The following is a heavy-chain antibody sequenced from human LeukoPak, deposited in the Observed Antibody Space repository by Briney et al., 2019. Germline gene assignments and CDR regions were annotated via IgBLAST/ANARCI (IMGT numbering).Heavy chain of an antibody. D-gene: IGHD4/OR15-4a*01. CDR1: GLTFSNYA. CDR3: VSGLYGGVFDN. V-gene: IGHV3-23*01. J-gene: IGHJ4*02. Sequence: LPGGSLRLSCVMSGLTFSNYAMNWVRQAPGKGLEWISDISTDSGSTYHIESVRGRFTISRDNSRSTLYLQMNSLRADDTGVYYCVSGLYGGVFDNWGQGTLVTVSS. CDR2: ISTDSGST.